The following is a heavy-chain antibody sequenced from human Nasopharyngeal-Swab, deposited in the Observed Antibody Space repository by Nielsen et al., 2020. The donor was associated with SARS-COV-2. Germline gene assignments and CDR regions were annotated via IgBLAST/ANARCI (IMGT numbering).Heavy chain of an antibody. D-gene: IGHD6-13*01. Sequence: GGSLRLSCAASGFIFSSYGMHWVRQAPGKGLEWVAVISHDGSNKYYADSLKGRFTISKDNSKNTLYLQMNSLRAEDTAVYYCAKVPGSSWVDAFDIWGQGTKVTASS. CDR2: ISHDGSNK. CDR1: GFIFSSYG. CDR3: AKVPGSSWVDAFDI. V-gene: IGHV3-30*18. J-gene: IGHJ3*02.